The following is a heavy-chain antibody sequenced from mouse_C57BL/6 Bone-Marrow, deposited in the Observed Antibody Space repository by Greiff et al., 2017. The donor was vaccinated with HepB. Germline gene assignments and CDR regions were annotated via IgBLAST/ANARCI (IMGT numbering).Heavy chain of an antibody. CDR2: INPYNGGT. CDR3: EPITTAYYFDY. Sequence: EVQLQQSGPVLVKPGASVKMSCKASGYTFTDYYMNWVKQSHGKSLEWIGVINPYNGGTSYNQKFKGKATLTVDKSSSTAYMELNSLTSEDSAVYYCEPITTAYYFDYWGQGTTLTVSS. D-gene: IGHD1-2*01. CDR1: GYTFTDYY. J-gene: IGHJ2*01. V-gene: IGHV1-19*01.